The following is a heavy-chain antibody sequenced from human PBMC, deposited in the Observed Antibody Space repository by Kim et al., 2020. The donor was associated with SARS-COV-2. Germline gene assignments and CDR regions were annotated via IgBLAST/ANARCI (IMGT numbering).Heavy chain of an antibody. V-gene: IGHV3-23*01. CDR2: VDASGGGT. Sequence: GGSLRLSCAASGFVFGNFAMNWVRQAPGKGLEWVSLVDASGGGTSVDSVKARNTISSDNTNNTVYMQTNRLSGDDRAVYYIAKDVIARNGLVDGFDV. J-gene: IGHJ3*01. CDR1: GFVFGNFA. D-gene: IGHD3-10*01. CDR3: AKDVIARNGLVDGFDV.